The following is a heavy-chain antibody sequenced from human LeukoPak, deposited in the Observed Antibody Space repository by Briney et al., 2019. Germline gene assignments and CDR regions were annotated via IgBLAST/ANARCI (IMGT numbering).Heavy chain of an antibody. CDR2: TYYRSTWYN. Sequence: SQTLSLTCAISGDSVSSNSVTWNWITQSPSRVLEWLGRTYYRSTWYNDYAVSVRGRITVNPDTSKNQFSLHLNSVTPEDTAVYYCARRLTQYDCFDPWGQGILVTVSS. J-gene: IGHJ5*02. CDR3: ARRLTQYDCFDP. CDR1: GDSVSSNSVT. V-gene: IGHV6-1*01. D-gene: IGHD2-2*01.